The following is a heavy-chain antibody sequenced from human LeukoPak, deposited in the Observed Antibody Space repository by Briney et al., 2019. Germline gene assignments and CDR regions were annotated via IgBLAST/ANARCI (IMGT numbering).Heavy chain of an antibody. Sequence: PGGSLRLSCAASGFTFSSYSMNWVRQAPGKGLEWVSYISSSSSTVYYADSVKGRFTISRDNAKNSLYLQMNSLRDEDTAVYYCAFVPWTTVTTIDYWGQGTLVTVSS. D-gene: IGHD4-17*01. V-gene: IGHV3-48*02. CDR1: GFTFSSYS. CDR3: AFVPWTTVTTIDY. J-gene: IGHJ4*02. CDR2: ISSSSSTV.